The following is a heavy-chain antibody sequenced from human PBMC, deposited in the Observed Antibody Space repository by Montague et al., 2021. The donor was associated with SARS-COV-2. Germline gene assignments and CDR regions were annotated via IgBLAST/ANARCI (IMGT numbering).Heavy chain of an antibody. CDR1: GGSINNYF. V-gene: IGHV4-59*01. CDR2: MNSTGST. Sequence: SETLSLTCSVSGGSINNYFWGWIRQSPGKGLEWVGYMNSTGSTAYNPSLKSRVIISVDTSKTQISLKLSSVSAADTALYYCARAVVGAKTATIESWGQGTLVTVSS. J-gene: IGHJ4*02. D-gene: IGHD2-15*01. CDR3: ARAVVGAKTATIES.